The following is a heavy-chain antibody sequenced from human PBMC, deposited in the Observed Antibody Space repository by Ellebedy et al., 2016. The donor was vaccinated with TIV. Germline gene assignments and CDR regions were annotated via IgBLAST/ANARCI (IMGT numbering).Heavy chain of an antibody. V-gene: IGHV3-15*01. CDR3: STDVSELAYIGG. CDR2: RTSHTDGATT. D-gene: IGHD3-16*01. CDR1: GFTFGNAW. J-gene: IGHJ4*02. Sequence: GGSLRLSCAASGFTFGNAWLSWVRQAPGKGLEWVGRRTSHTDGATTDYAAPVKGRFTISRDDSEDTLYLKMNSLKIEDTAVYYCSTDVSELAYIGGWGQGTLVTVSS.